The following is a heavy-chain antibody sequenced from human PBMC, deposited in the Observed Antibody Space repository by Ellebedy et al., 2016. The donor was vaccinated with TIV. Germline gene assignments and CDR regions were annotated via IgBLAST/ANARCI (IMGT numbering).Heavy chain of an antibody. CDR3: ARYSSSRQLIDY. D-gene: IGHD6-6*01. V-gene: IGHV4-30-2*02. J-gene: IGHJ4*02. Sequence: SETLSLTXAVSGGSISSGGYSWSWIRQPPGKGLEWIGYIYHSGSTYYNPSLKSRVTISVDTSKNQFSLKLSSVTAADTAVYYCARYSSSRQLIDYWGQGTLVTVSS. CDR2: IYHSGST. CDR1: GGSISSGGYS.